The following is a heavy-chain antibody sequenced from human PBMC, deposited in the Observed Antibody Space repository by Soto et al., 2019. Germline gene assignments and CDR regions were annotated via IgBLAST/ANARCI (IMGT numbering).Heavy chain of an antibody. Sequence: AASVKVSCKASGYTFTSYYMHWVRQAPGQGLEWMGIINPSGGSTSYAQKFQGRVTMTRDTSTSTVYMELSSLRSEDTAVYYCARDHTYCTNGVCYTSYYGMDVWGQGTTVTVSS. CDR2: INPSGGST. CDR3: ARDHTYCTNGVCYTSYYGMDV. D-gene: IGHD2-8*01. CDR1: GYTFTSYY. V-gene: IGHV1-46*01. J-gene: IGHJ6*02.